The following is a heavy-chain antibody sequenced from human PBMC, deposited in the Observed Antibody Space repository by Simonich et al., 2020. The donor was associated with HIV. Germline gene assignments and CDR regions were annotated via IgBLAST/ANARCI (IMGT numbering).Heavy chain of an antibody. Sequence: QVHLQQWGAGLLKPSETLSLTCAVYGGSFSGYFWGWIRQPPGKGLEWIGEISHSGSPDYNRSLKSRVTISVDTSKNQFSLKLSSVTAADTAMYYCARRPPITGRGFDIWGQGTMVTVSS. V-gene: IGHV4-34*01. D-gene: IGHD3-10*01. CDR1: GGSFSGYF. CDR3: ARRPPITGRGFDI. J-gene: IGHJ3*02. CDR2: ISHSGSP.